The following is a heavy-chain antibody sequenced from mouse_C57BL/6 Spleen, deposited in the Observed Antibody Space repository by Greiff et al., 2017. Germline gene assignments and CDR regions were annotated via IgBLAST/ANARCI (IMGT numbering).Heavy chain of an antibody. Sequence: QLQLKQPGAELVRPGSSVKLSCKASGYTFTSYWMHWVKQRPIQGLEWIGNIDPSDSETHYNQKFKDKATLTVDKSSSTAYMQLSSLTSEDSAVYYCAVLKGAMDYWGQGTSVTVSS. V-gene: IGHV1-52*01. CDR3: AVLKGAMDY. CDR2: IDPSDSET. D-gene: IGHD5-1-1*01. CDR1: GYTFTSYW. J-gene: IGHJ4*01.